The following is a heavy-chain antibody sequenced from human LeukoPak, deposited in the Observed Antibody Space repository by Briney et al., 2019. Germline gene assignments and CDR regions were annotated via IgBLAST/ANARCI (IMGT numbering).Heavy chain of an antibody. J-gene: IGHJ4*02. CDR3: AKDPTHFRVWDDYDSNVLNC. Sequence: GGSLRLSCAASGFTFSSYAMHWVRQAPGKGLEWVAVISYDGSNKYYADSVKGRFTISRDNSKNTLNLQMNSLRAEDTAVYYCAKDPTHFRVWDDYDSNVLNCWGQGTLVTVSS. D-gene: IGHD3-22*01. CDR1: GFTFSSYA. CDR2: ISYDGSNK. V-gene: IGHV3-30*04.